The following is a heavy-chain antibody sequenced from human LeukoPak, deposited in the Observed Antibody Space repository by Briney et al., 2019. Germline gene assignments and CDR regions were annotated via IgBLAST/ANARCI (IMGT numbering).Heavy chain of an antibody. V-gene: IGHV4-38-2*01. J-gene: IGHJ4*02. CDR2: IYHSGST. CDR3: ARGQDVAAENYFVY. CDR1: GYSISSGYY. Sequence: SETLSLTCAVSGYSISSGYYWGWIRQPPGKGLEWIGNIYHSGSTYYNPSLKSRVTMSVDTSNNQFSLKLSSVTAADTAVYYCARGQDVAAENYFVYWGQGTLVTVSS. D-gene: IGHD6-25*01.